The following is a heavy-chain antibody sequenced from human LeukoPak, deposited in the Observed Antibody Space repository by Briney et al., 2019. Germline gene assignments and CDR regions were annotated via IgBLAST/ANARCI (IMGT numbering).Heavy chain of an antibody. Sequence: SETLSLTCAVYGGSFSGYYWSWIRQPPGKGLEWIGEINHSGSTNYNPSLKSRVTISVDTSKNQFSLKLSSVTAADTAVYYCARGRGFSGYYYYWGQGTLVTVSS. J-gene: IGHJ4*02. D-gene: IGHD3-22*01. CDR1: GGSFSGYY. CDR2: INHSGST. V-gene: IGHV4-34*01. CDR3: ARGRGFSGYYYY.